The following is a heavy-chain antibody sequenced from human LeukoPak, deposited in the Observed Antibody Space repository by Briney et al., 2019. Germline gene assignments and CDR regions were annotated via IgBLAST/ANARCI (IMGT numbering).Heavy chain of an antibody. D-gene: IGHD6-13*01. J-gene: IGHJ6*03. Sequence: PGGSLRLSCAASGFTFSNAWMSWVRQAPGKGLEWVGRIKSKTDGGTTDYASPVKGRFTISRDDSKNTLYLQMNSLKTEDTAVYYCTTAPGTSYYYYYMDVWGKGTTVTVSS. CDR1: GFTFSNAW. CDR2: IKSKTDGGTT. V-gene: IGHV3-15*01. CDR3: TTAPGTSYYYYYMDV.